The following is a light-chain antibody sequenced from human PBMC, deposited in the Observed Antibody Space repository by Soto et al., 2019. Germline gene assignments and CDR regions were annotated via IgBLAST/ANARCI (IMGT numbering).Light chain of an antibody. V-gene: IGLV1-40*01. Sequence: QSVLTQPPSVSGAPGQRVTISCTENSSNIGAGYDVHWYQQLPGTAPKLLIYGNSNRPSGVPDRFSGSKSGTSASLAITGLQAEDEADYYCQSYDSSLSGVVFGGGTKVTAL. J-gene: IGLJ2*01. CDR1: SSNIGAGYD. CDR3: QSYDSSLSGVV. CDR2: GNS.